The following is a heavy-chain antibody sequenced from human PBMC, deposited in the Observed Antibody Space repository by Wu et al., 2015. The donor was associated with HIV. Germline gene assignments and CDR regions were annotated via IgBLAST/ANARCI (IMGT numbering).Heavy chain of an antibody. CDR3: ARSLVWSGITMIVPYYFDY. D-gene: IGHD3-22*01. CDR2: IIPIFGTA. J-gene: IGHJ4*02. CDR1: GGTFSSYA. V-gene: IGHV1-69*05. Sequence: QVQLVQSGAEVKKPGSSVKVSCKASGGTFSSYAISWVRQAPGQGLEWMGGIIPIFGTANYAQKFQGRVTITTDESTSTAYMELSSLRSEDTAVYYCARSLVWSGITMIVPYYFDYWGQGTLVTVSS.